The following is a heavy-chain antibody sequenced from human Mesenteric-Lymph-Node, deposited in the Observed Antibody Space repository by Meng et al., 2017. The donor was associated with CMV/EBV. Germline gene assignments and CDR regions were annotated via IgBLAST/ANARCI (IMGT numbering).Heavy chain of an antibody. CDR2: MNPNSGDT. CDR1: GYTFTSYD. J-gene: IGHJ5*01. V-gene: IGHV1-8*03. D-gene: IGHD6-13*01. CDR3: ARGMGYSSSWFDY. Sequence: ASVKVSCKASGYTFTSYDINWVRQASGQGLEWMGWMNPNSGDTDYAKKFQGRVSITRDTSISTAYMELRSLRSEDTAVYYCARGMGYSSSWFDYWGQGTLVTVSS.